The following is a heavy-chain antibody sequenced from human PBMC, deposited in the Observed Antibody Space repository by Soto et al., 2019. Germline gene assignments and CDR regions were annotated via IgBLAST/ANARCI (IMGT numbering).Heavy chain of an antibody. J-gene: IGHJ4*02. CDR1: GASISPYY. CDR2: VYYSGDT. Sequence: SETLSLTCTVSGASISPYYWSWIRQPPGEALEWIGYVYYSGDTTYNPSLNSRVTMSADTSKNQFSLRLKSVTAADTAVYYCANYRREAAYGYTLDNWGQGILVTVSS. V-gene: IGHV4-59*01. D-gene: IGHD5-12*01. CDR3: ANYRREAAYGYTLDN.